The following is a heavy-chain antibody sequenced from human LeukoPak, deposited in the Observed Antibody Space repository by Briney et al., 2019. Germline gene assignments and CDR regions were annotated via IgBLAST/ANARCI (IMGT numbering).Heavy chain of an antibody. CDR3: ARNENSGWGYFDY. J-gene: IGHJ4*02. V-gene: IGHV3-23*01. CDR2: IGGSNGIT. D-gene: IGHD5-12*01. Sequence: GGSLRLSCAASGFTFGNYAMSWVRQAPGKGLEWVSVIGGSNGITFYVGSVKGRFTISRDNSKDTLYLQINSLRAEDTAVYYCARNENSGWGYFDYWGQGTLVTVSS. CDR1: GFTFGNYA.